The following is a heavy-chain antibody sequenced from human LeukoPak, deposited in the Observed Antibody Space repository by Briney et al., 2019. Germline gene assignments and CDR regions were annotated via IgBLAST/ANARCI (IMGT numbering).Heavy chain of an antibody. J-gene: IGHJ5*02. Sequence: GESLKISCKGSGYSFTSYWIGWVRQMPGRGLEWMGIIYPGDSDTRYSPSFQGQVTISADKSISTAYLQWSSLKASDTAMYYCARQYQLPYNWFDPWGQGTLVTVSS. D-gene: IGHD2-2*01. CDR1: GYSFTSYW. CDR3: ARQYQLPYNWFDP. V-gene: IGHV5-51*01. CDR2: IYPGDSDT.